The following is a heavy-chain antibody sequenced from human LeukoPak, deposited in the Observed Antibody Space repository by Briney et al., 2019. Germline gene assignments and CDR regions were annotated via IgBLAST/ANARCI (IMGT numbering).Heavy chain of an antibody. CDR2: ISGSGGST. D-gene: IGHD6-13*01. CDR3: AREYSSSWSRGYYFDY. V-gene: IGHV3-23*01. J-gene: IGHJ4*02. Sequence: GGSLRLSCAASGFTFSSYAMSWVRQAPRKGLEWVSAISGSGGSTYYADSVKGRFTISRDNSKNTLYLQMNSLRAEDTAVYYCAREYSSSWSRGYYFDYWGQGTLVTVSS. CDR1: GFTFSSYA.